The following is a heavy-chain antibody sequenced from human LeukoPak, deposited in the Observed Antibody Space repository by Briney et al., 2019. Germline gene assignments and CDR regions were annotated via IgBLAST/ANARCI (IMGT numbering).Heavy chain of an antibody. Sequence: GGSLRLSCAASGFAFSTYTMSWVRQAPGKGLEWVSCITSSSSSISYADSVRGRFTISRGNAKNSLYLQMNSLRAEDTAVYSCVRVEDWGAAGNRLDYWGQGTLVTVSS. CDR1: GFAFSTYT. CDR2: ITSSSSSI. V-gene: IGHV3-21*01. CDR3: VRVEDWGAAGNRLDY. D-gene: IGHD6-13*01. J-gene: IGHJ4*02.